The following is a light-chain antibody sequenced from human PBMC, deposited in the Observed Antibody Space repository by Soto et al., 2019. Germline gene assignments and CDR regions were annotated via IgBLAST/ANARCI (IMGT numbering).Light chain of an antibody. CDR1: QSVGSSY. CDR3: HQYDNWWT. CDR2: GAS. V-gene: IGKV3-20*01. Sequence: EIVLTQSPGTLSLSPGERATLSCRASQSVGSSYLAWYQQKPGQAPRLLIYGASSRATGIPDRFSGSGSGTDFTLTISRLEPEDSAIYYCHQYDNWWTFGQGTKVDIK. J-gene: IGKJ1*01.